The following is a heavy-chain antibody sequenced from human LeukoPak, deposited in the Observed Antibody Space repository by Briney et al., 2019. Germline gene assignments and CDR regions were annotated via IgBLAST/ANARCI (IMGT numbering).Heavy chain of an antibody. CDR3: ARDRWGYSYGGD. CDR1: GFTFGDYA. V-gene: IGHV3-9*01. D-gene: IGHD5-18*01. Sequence: PGGSLRLSCTASGFTFGDYAMHWVRQAPGKGLEWVSGISWNSGSIGYADSVKGRFTISRDNAKNSLYLQLNSLRAEDTAVYYCARDRWGYSYGGDWGQGTLVTVSS. CDR2: ISWNSGSI. J-gene: IGHJ4*02.